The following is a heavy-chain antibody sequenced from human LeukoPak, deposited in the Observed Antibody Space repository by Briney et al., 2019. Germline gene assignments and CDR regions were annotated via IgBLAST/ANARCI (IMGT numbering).Heavy chain of an antibody. D-gene: IGHD3-3*01. CDR3: ARGGGGYDFWSGLSPFDP. J-gene: IGHJ5*02. CDR2: IYYSGST. CDR1: GGSISSHY. Sequence: KPSETLSLTCTVSGGSISSHYWSWIRQPPGKGLEWIGYIYYSGSTNYNPSLKSRVTISVDTSKNQFSLKLSSVTAADTAVYYCARGGGGYDFWSGLSPFDPWGQGTVVTVSS. V-gene: IGHV4-59*11.